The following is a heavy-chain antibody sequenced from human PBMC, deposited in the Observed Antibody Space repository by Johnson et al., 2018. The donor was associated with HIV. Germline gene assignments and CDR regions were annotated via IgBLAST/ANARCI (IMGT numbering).Heavy chain of an antibody. J-gene: IGHJ3*02. CDR3: ARVPDYGDYGDAFDI. Sequence: QMQLVESGGGLVQPGGSLRLSCAASGFTFTSYGMHWVRQAPGKGLEWVAFIRYDGSNKYYADSVKGRFTISRDNSKNTLYLQMKSLRAEDTAVYYCARVPDYGDYGDAFDIWGQGTMVTVSS. CDR2: IRYDGSNK. CDR1: GFTFTSYG. V-gene: IGHV3-30*02. D-gene: IGHD4-17*01.